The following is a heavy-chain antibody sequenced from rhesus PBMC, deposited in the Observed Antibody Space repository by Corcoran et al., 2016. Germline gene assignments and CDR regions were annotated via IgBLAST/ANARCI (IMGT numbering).Heavy chain of an antibody. CDR1: GLSISTSGMG. Sequence: QVTLKESGPALVKPTQTLTLTCTFSGLSISTSGMGVGWIRQPSGKALEWLEFIYWDDDKYYSTSLKSRLTHSTDPSKNQVVLTMTNMDPVDTATYYFARYCTGSGCYGLDSWGQGVVVTVSS. D-gene: IGHD2-21*01. V-gene: IGHV2-174*01. J-gene: IGHJ6*01. CDR3: ARYCTGSGCYGLDS. CDR2: IYWDDDK.